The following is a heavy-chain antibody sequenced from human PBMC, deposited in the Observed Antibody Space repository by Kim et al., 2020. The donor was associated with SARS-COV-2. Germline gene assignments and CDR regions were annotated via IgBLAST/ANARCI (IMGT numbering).Heavy chain of an antibody. CDR1: GFTFDDFA. CDR3: TKGRYGDYGTTPGGFFHY. D-gene: IGHD4-17*01. J-gene: IGHJ4*02. Sequence: GGSLRLSCAASGFTFDDFAMHWVRQAPGKGLEWVSGISWNSDKIGYADSVKGRFAISRDNAKRSLYLQMNSLRSDDTAMYYCTKGRYGDYGTTPGGFFHYWGQGNLVTVSS. V-gene: IGHV3-9*01. CDR2: ISWNSDKI.